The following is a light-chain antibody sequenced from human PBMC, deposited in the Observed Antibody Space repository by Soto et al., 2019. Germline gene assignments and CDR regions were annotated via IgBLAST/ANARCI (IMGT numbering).Light chain of an antibody. CDR3: SSYTSSITRV. CDR2: EVS. J-gene: IGLJ1*01. CDR1: SSDVGGYDY. Sequence: QSALTQPASVSGSPGQSITISCTGTSSDVGGYDYVSWYQQHPGKAPKLMIYEVSNRPSGVSNRFSGSKSGNTASLTISGIQAEDEADYYCSSYTSSITRVFGTGTKVTVL. V-gene: IGLV2-14*01.